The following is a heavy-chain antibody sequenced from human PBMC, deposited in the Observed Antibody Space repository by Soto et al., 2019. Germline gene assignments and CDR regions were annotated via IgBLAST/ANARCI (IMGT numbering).Heavy chain of an antibody. J-gene: IGHJ3*01. D-gene: IGHD3-9*01. V-gene: IGHV3-74*01. CDR3: ARSPGGYYID. Sequence: EVQLVESGGTLVQPGGSLRLSCADSGFSFSSYWMHWVRQGPGTGLVWVARINTDGSSTNYADSVKGRFTISRDNAKNTLYLQMNRLRAEDTAVYYCARSPGGYYIDWGQGTMVTVSS. CDR2: INTDGSST. CDR1: GFSFSSYW.